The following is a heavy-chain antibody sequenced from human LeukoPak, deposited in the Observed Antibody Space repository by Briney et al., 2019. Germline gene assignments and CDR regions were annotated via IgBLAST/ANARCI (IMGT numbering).Heavy chain of an antibody. D-gene: IGHD5-18*01. V-gene: IGHV4-4*07. CDR3: ARVKSYGHFDY. Sequence: SETLSLTCTVSGGSISSYYWSWIRQPAGKGLEWIGRIYTSGSPNYNPSFKSRVTMSVDTPKNQFSLKLISVTAADTAVYYCARVKSYGHFDYWGQGTLVTVFS. CDR1: GGSISSYY. CDR2: IYTSGSP. J-gene: IGHJ4*02.